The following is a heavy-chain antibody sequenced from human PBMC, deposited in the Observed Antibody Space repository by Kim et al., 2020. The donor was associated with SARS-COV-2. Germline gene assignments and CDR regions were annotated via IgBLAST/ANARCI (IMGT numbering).Heavy chain of an antibody. Sequence: SETLSLTCTVSGGSISSYYWSWIRQPPGKGLEWIGYIYYSGSTNYNPSLKSRVTISVDTSKNQFSLKLSSVTAADTAVYYWTRGGIAVAGYYYYYYGIDVWREAATVADSS. CDR3: TRGGIAVAGYYYYYYGIDV. D-gene: IGHD6-19*01. J-gene: IGHJ6*04. V-gene: IGHV4-59*08. CDR1: GGSISSYY. CDR2: IYYSGST.